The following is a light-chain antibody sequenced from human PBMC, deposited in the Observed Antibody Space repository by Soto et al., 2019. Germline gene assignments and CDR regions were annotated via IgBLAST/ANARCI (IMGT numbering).Light chain of an antibody. CDR2: AAS. Sequence: DIQMTQSPSSLSASVGDRVTITCRASQSVSSYLNWYQQKPGKAPKLLIYAASSLQSRVPSMLSGTGSLKDLTLAISILQPEDFTTYYCQHGYSTHLSLGGGTQVDIK. J-gene: IGKJ4*01. CDR3: QHGYSTHLS. V-gene: IGKV1-39*01. CDR1: QSVSSY.